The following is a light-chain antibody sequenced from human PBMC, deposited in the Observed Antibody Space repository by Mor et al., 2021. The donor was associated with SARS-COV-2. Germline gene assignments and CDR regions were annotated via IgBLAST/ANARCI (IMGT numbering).Light chain of an antibody. J-gene: IGLJ3*02. CDR2: AAK. V-gene: IGLV6-57*01. Sequence: GSSPTTVIDAAKQRPSGVPDRFSGSIDSSSNSASLTISGLKTEDEADYYCQSYDSSMTVFGGGTKLTVL. CDR3: QSYDSSMTV.